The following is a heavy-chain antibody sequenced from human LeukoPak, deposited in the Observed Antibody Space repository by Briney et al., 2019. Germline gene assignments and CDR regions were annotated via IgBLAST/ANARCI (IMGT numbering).Heavy chain of an antibody. CDR1: GFTFADYG. CDR3: ARIPSSSLVDY. CDR2: ISYNESNK. Sequence: GRSLRLSCAASGFTFADYGISWVCHAPGKGLGGVTVISYNESNKYYADSVKDRFTISRDNSKITLYLQMNSLRAEDTAVYYCARIPSSSLVDYWGQGALVTVSS. J-gene: IGHJ4*02. D-gene: IGHD6-6*01. V-gene: IGHV3-30*03.